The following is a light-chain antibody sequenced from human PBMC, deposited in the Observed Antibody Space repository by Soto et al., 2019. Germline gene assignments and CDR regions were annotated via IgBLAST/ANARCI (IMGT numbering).Light chain of an antibody. Sequence: EIVMTQSPATLSVSPGERATLSCRASQSVSSNLAWYQQKPGQAPRLLMYGASTRATDIPARFSGSGSGTEFTLTITGLQSEDFAVYYCQQLNFFPITFGQGTRLEIK. CDR1: QSVSSN. V-gene: IGKV3-15*01. CDR3: QQLNFFPIT. J-gene: IGKJ5*01. CDR2: GAS.